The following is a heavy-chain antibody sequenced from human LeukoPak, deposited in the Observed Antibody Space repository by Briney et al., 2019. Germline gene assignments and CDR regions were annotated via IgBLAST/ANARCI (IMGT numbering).Heavy chain of an antibody. J-gene: IGHJ5*02. CDR1: GGSISSYY. D-gene: IGHD5-18*01. CDR2: INHSGST. V-gene: IGHV4-34*01. CDR3: ARKIGYSYGYGFDP. Sequence: SETLSLTCTVSGGSISSYYWSWIRQPPGKGLEWIGEINHSGSTNYNPSLKSRVTISVDTSKNQFSLKLSSVTAADTAVYYCARKIGYSYGYGFDPWGQGTLVTVSS.